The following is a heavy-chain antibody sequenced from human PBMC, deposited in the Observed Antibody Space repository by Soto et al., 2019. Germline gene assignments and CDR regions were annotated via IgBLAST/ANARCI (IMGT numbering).Heavy chain of an antibody. CDR1: GGTFSSYA. V-gene: IGHV1-69*13. Sequence: SVKVSCKASGGTFSSYAISWVRQAPGQGLEWMGGIIPIFGTANYAQKFQGRVTITADESTSTAYMELSSLRSEDTAVYYCARVFGAAADRSYYYYGMDVWGQGTTVTVSS. CDR2: IIPIFGTA. CDR3: ARVFGAAADRSYYYYGMDV. D-gene: IGHD6-13*01. J-gene: IGHJ6*02.